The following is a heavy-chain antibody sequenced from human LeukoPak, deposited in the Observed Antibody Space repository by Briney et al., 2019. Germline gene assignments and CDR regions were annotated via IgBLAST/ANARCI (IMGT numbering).Heavy chain of an antibody. CDR1: GGTFSSYA. J-gene: IGHJ5*02. V-gene: IGHV1-69*13. CDR3: ARGDRTTHPTAWFDP. Sequence: GASVKVSCKASGGTFSSYAISWVRQAPGQGLEWMGGIIPIFGTANYAQKFQGRVTITADESTSTAYMELSSLRSEDTAVYYCARGDRTTHPTAWFDPWGQGTLVTVSS. CDR2: IIPIFGTA. D-gene: IGHD2-2*01.